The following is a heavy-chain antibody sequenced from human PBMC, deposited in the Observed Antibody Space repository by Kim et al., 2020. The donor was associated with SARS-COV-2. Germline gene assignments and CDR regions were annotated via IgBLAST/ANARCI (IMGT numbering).Heavy chain of an antibody. CDR3: ARDRGGSTTTLMGGDYYYYGMDV. J-gene: IGHJ6*02. CDR1: GFTFSSYE. Sequence: GGSLRLSCAASGFTFSSYEMNWVRQAPGKGLEWVSYISSSGSTIYYADSVKGRFTISRDNAKNSLYLQMNSLRAEDTAVYYCARDRGGSTTTLMGGDYYYYGMDVWGQGTTVTVSS. CDR2: ISSSGSTI. D-gene: IGHD2-2*01. V-gene: IGHV3-48*03.